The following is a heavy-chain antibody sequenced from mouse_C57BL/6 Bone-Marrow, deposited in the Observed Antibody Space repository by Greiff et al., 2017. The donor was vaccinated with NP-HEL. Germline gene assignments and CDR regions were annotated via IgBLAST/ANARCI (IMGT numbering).Heavy chain of an antibody. V-gene: IGHV1-64*01. CDR3: AKIFLIYYYGSSCFDD. J-gene: IGHJ2*01. D-gene: IGHD1-1*01. CDR2: IHPNSGST. Sequence: VQLQQPGAELVKPGASVKLSCKASGYTFTSYWMHWVKQRPGQGLEWIGMIHPNSGSTNYNEKFKSKATMTVDKSSSTAYMQLSSLTSEDSAVYYCAKIFLIYYYGSSCFDDRGKGTTLTVSS. CDR1: GYTFTSYW.